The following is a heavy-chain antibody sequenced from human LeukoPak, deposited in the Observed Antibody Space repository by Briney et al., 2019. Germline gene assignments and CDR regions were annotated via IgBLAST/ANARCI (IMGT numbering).Heavy chain of an antibody. CDR3: ARARRDSGYYKVDY. Sequence: SETLSLTCAVYGGSFSGYYWSWTRQPPGKGLEWIGEINHSGSANYNPSLKSRVTLSIDKSKNQFSLNVNSVTAADTAVYYCARARRDSGYYKVDYWGQGTLVTVSS. CDR2: INHSGSA. CDR1: GGSFSGYY. V-gene: IGHV4-34*01. J-gene: IGHJ4*02. D-gene: IGHD3-3*01.